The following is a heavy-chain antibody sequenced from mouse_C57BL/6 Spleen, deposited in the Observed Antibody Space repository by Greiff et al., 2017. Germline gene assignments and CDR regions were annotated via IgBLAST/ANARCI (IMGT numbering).Heavy chain of an antibody. CDR1: GYTFTSYW. J-gene: IGHJ3*01. D-gene: IGHD2-5*01. Sequence: QVQLQQPGAELVKPGASVKLSCKASGYTFTSYWMHWVKQRPGRGLEWIGRIDPNSGGTKYNEKFKSKATLTVDKPSSTAYMQLSSLTSEDSAVXYCAREVHNNYRAWFAYWGQGTLVTVSA. CDR3: AREVHNNYRAWFAY. V-gene: IGHV1-72*01. CDR2: IDPNSGGT.